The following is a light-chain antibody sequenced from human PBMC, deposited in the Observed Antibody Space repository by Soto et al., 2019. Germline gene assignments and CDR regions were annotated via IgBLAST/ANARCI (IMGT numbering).Light chain of an antibody. J-gene: IGLJ1*01. CDR1: KNDVGFYDF. Sequence: QSVLTQPPSASGSPGQSGTVSCTGTKNDVGFYDFVSWYQHHPGKAPRLIIYEVVQRPSGVPDRFSGSKSGNTASLTVSGLQAADEADYFCKSYAGSNTYVFGRGTKVTVL. V-gene: IGLV2-8*01. CDR2: EVV. CDR3: KSYAGSNTYV.